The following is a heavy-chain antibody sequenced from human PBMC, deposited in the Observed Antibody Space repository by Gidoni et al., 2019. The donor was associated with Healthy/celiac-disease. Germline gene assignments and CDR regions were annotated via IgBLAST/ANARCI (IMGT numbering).Heavy chain of an antibody. J-gene: IGHJ6*02. D-gene: IGHD1-7*01. Sequence: EVQLLESGGGLEQPGGSLGLPCAASGFTFSSYAMTWVRQAPGKGLEWVSTISGSGRSTYYADSVQGRFTISRDNSKNTLYLQMNSLRAEDTAAYYCAKEGDISGTPFFYGMDVWGQGTTVTVSS. CDR3: AKEGDISGTPFFYGMDV. CDR2: ISGSGRST. V-gene: IGHV3-23*01. CDR1: GFTFSSYA.